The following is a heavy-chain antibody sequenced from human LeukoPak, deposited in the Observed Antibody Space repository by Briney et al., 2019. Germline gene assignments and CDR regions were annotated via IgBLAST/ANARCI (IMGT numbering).Heavy chain of an antibody. V-gene: IGHV1-69*05. D-gene: IGHD4-11*01. CDR2: IIPIFGTA. Sequence: ASVKVSCKASGGTFSSYAISWVRQAPGQGLEWMGGIIPIFGTANYAQKFQGRVTITTDESTSTAYMELSSLRSEDTAVYYCARSPDYSNNWFDPWGQGTLVTVSS. CDR1: GGTFSSYA. CDR3: ARSPDYSNNWFDP. J-gene: IGHJ5*02.